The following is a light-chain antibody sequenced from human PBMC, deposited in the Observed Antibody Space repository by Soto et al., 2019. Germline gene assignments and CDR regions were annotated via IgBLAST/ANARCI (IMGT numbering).Light chain of an antibody. V-gene: IGKV1-5*03. CDR1: QSTTAW. CDR2: KTS. J-gene: IGKJ2*01. Sequence: DIQVTQSPSTLSTSIGDRVTITCRTSQSTTAWLAWYQQKPGKAPKLLIYKTSLLESGVPSRFSGSGSGTEFTLTISSLQPDDFASYYCQQYNPYSYTFGQGTKLEI. CDR3: QQYNPYSYT.